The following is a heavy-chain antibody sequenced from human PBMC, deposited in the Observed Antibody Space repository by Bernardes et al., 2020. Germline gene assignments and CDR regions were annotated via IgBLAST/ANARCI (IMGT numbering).Heavy chain of an antibody. Sequence: ASVKVSCKASGYTFTSYGISWVRQAPGQGLEWMGWISAYNGNTNYAQKLQGRVTMTTDTSTSTAYMELRSLRSDDTAVYYCARDSSSSPVTTPFDYWGQGTLVTVSS. V-gene: IGHV1-18*01. J-gene: IGHJ4*02. D-gene: IGHD4-17*01. CDR2: ISAYNGNT. CDR1: GYTFTSYG. CDR3: ARDSSSSPVTTPFDY.